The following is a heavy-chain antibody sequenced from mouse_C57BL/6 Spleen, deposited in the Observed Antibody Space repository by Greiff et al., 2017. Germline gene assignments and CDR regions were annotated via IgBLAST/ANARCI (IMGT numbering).Heavy chain of an antibody. Sequence: EVTLEESGGGLVQPGGSMKLSCVASGFTFSNYWMNWVRQSPEKGLEWVAQIRLKSDNYATHYAESVKGRFTISRDDSKSSVYLQMNNLRAEDTGIYYCTGDYGSSYDWYFDVWGTGTTVTVSS. D-gene: IGHD1-1*01. CDR2: IRLKSDNYAT. CDR1: GFTFSNYW. J-gene: IGHJ1*03. CDR3: TGDYGSSYDWYFDV. V-gene: IGHV6-3*01.